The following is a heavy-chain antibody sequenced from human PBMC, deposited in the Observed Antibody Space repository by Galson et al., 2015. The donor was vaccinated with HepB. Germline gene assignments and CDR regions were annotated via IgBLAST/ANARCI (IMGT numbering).Heavy chain of an antibody. J-gene: IGHJ3*02. CDR2: TYLDDDE. V-gene: IGHV2-5*02. CDR1: GFSLTTSGVG. Sequence: PALVKPTQTLTLTCTFSGFSLTTSGVGVGWIRQPPGKALQWLALTYLDDDERYSPSLKSRLTITKDTSKNQVVLKMTNLDPVDTGTYSFSHPSVYCSKTRCPRGAFDIWGQGTMVTVSS. CDR3: SHPSVYCSKTRCPRGAFDI. D-gene: IGHD2-2*01.